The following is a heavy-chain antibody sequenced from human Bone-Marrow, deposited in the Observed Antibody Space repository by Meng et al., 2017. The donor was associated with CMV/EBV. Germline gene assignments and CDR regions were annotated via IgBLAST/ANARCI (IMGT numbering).Heavy chain of an antibody. J-gene: IGHJ4*02. D-gene: IGHD1-14*01. V-gene: IGHV4-34*01. CDR2: INHSGST. CDR3: ASIPHPSRRTHITDFDY. CDR1: GGSFSGYY. Sequence: QVHLKQWVRGLLKPSEPLSLPCAVYGGSFSGYYWSWIRQPPGKGLEWIGEINHSGSTNYNPSLKSRVTISVDTSKNQFSLKLSSVTAADTAVYYCASIPHPSRRTHITDFDYWGQGTLVTVSS.